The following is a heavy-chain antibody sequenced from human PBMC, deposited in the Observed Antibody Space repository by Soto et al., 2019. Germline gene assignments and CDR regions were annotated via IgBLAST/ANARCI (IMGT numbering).Heavy chain of an antibody. CDR3: ARVSGDLVAILYIYPQDGSEQMSDVDV. CDR2: VSFDGSNK. Sequence: QMRLVESGGGVVQPGRSLRLSCAASGFTFSYYPMHWVRQAPGRGLEWVAVVSFDGSNKFYADSVKGRFTISKANSKNTLYLQINNLRDEDTAVYYCARVSGDLVAILYIYPQDGSEQMSDVDVWGQGTTVTVSS. CDR1: GFTFSYYP. V-gene: IGHV3-30-3*01. J-gene: IGHJ6*02. D-gene: IGHD5-12*01.